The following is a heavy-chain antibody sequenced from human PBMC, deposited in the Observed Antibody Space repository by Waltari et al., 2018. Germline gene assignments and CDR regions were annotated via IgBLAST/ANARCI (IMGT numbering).Heavy chain of an antibody. CDR1: GFTFSSYS. D-gene: IGHD3-16*01. Sequence: EVQLVESGGGLVKPGGSLRLSCAASGFTFSSYSMNWVRQAPGKVLGGVSSISSSRSYRYYADSVKGRFTISRDNAKNSLYLQMNSLRAEDTAVYYCARGGREDLASDYWGQGTLVTVSS. CDR2: ISSSRSYR. CDR3: ARGGREDLASDY. J-gene: IGHJ4*02. V-gene: IGHV3-21*01.